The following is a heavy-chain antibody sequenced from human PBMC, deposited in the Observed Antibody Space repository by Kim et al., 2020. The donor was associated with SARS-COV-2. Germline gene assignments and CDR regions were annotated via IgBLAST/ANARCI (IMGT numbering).Heavy chain of an antibody. CDR3: ERDRMDGAFDI. CDR1: GFTFSAYD. CDR2: ITKSSTTI. J-gene: IGHJ3*02. V-gene: IGHV3-48*02. Sequence: GGSLRLSCATSGFTFSAYDMNWVRRAPGKGLEWLSFITKSSTTIYYANSVKGRFTISRDNAKNSLYLQMNSLRDEDSAPYYCERDRMDGAFDIWGQGTMVAISS. D-gene: IGHD2-8*01.